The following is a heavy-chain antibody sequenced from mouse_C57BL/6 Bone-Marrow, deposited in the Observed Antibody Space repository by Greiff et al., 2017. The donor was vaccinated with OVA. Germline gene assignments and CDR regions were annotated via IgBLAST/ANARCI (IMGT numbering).Heavy chain of an antibody. CDR3: YKNAGNRSHALDY. D-gene: IGHD2-1*01. Sequence: VMLVESGPGLVAPSQILSITCTVSGFSLTSYAISWVRQPPGKGLEWLGVLWNGGGSNYNSAHKTRMSSIKNNRDNKVCLKMKSLHTVDTDRYYSYKNAGNRSHALDYWGQGTTLTGSS. CDR2: LWNGGGS. J-gene: IGHJ2*01. CDR1: GFSLTSYA. V-gene: IGHV2-9-1*01.